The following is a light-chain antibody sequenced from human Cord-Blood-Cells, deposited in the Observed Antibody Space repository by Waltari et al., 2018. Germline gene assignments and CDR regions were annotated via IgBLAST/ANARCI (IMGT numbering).Light chain of an antibody. CDR3: SSYAGSNNYV. J-gene: IGLJ1*01. Sequence: QSALTQPPAAPCPPSQSVTIPRHGTRSVVGGYNYFSWYQQHPGKAPKLMIYEVSKRPSGVPDRFSGSKSGNTASLTVSGLQAEDEADYYCSSYAGSNNYVFGTGTKVTVL. CDR2: EVS. V-gene: IGLV2-8*01. CDR1: RSVVGGYNY.